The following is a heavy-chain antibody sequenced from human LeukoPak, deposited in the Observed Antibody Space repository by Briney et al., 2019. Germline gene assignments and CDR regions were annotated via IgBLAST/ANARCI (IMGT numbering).Heavy chain of an antibody. CDR2: FDPEDGET. CDR3: ATVFRGYYYDRYGGY. J-gene: IGHJ4*02. D-gene: IGHD3-22*01. Sequence: GASVKVSCKVSGYTLTELSMHWVRQAPGKGLEWRGGFDPEDGETIYAQKLQGRVTMTEDTSTDTAYMELSSLRSEDTAVYYCATVFRGYYYDRYGGYWGQGTLVTVSS. CDR1: GYTLTELS. V-gene: IGHV1-24*01.